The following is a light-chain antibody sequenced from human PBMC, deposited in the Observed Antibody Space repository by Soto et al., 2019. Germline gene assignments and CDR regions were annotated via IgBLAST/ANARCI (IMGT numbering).Light chain of an antibody. J-gene: IGKJ4*01. CDR2: DAY. CDR1: QSVSTNY. CDR3: QQYGSSPS. Sequence: EIGLTQSPATLSLSPGERATLYCGARQSVSTNYLAWYQQKPGLAPRLLIYDAYSRATGISDRFSGSGSGTDFILTISRLEPEDFTVYYCQQYGSSPSFGGGTKVEIK. V-gene: IGKV3D-20*01.